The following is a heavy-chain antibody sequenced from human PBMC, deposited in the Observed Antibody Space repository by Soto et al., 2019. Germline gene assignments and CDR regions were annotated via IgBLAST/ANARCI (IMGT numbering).Heavy chain of an antibody. CDR3: ARDLVSSGPETLGYYYGMDV. CDR2: IWYDGSNK. V-gene: IGHV3-33*01. D-gene: IGHD6-19*01. Sequence: QVQLVESGGGVVQPGRSLRLSCAASGFTFSSYGMHWVRQAPGKGLEWVAVIWYDGSNKYYADSVKGRFTISRDNSKNTLYLQMNSLRAEDTAVYYCARDLVSSGPETLGYYYGMDVWGQGTTVTVSS. J-gene: IGHJ6*02. CDR1: GFTFSSYG.